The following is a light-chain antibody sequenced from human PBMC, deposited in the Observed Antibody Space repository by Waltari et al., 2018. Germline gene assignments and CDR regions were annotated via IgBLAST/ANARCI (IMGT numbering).Light chain of an antibody. CDR1: SNDIGSYNY. CDR2: DVS. CDR3: SSYTSSGTLV. Sequence: QSALTQPASVSGSPGQSITISCSGTSNDIGSYNYISWYQQHPGRAPKLMIYDVSDRPSGLSFRFSGSKSGNTASLSIFGLQAEDEADYYCSSYTSSGTLVFGGGTKLTVL. J-gene: IGLJ2*01. V-gene: IGLV2-14*03.